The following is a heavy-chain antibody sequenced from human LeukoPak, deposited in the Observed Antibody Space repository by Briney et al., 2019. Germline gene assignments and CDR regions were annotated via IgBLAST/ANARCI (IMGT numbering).Heavy chain of an antibody. J-gene: IGHJ4*02. Sequence: GGSLRLSCAASGFTFSSYWMTWVRQAPGKGLEWVANIKQDGSEKYYVGSVKGRITISRDNAKNSLYLQMNSLRAEDTAVYYCACSRTFDYWGQGTLVTVSS. CDR1: GFTFSSYW. CDR3: ACSRTFDY. D-gene: IGHD6-13*01. CDR2: IKQDGSEK. V-gene: IGHV3-7*03.